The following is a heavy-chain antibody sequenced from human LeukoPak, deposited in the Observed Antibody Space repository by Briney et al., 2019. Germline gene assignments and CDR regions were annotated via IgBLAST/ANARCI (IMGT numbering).Heavy chain of an antibody. J-gene: IGHJ4*02. D-gene: IGHD3-22*01. Sequence: SETLSLTCTVSGGSISSYYWSWIRQPPGKGLEWIGYIYYSGSTNYNPSLKSRVTISVDTSKNQFSLKLSSVTAADTAVYYCARAGRYYDSSALDYWGQGTLVTVSS. V-gene: IGHV4-59*01. CDR2: IYYSGST. CDR1: GGSISSYY. CDR3: ARAGRYYDSSALDY.